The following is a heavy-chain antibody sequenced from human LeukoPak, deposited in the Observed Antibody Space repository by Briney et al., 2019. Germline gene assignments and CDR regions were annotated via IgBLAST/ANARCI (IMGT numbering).Heavy chain of an antibody. CDR3: ARDWVGSYGSRQFDY. Sequence: SETLSLTCTVSGGSISSSSYYWGWIRQPPGKGLEWIGSIYYSGSTYYNPSLKSRVTISVDTSKNQFSLKLNSVTAADTAVYYCARDWVGSYGSRQFDYWGQGALVTVSS. V-gene: IGHV4-39*07. CDR2: IYYSGST. D-gene: IGHD1-26*01. CDR1: GGSISSSSYY. J-gene: IGHJ4*02.